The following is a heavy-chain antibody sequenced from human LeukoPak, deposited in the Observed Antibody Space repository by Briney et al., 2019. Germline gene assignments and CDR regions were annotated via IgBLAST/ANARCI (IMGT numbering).Heavy chain of an antibody. CDR3: ATVSRSAGGYDSSGYPMRY. CDR2: ISPYNGNT. CDR1: GYTFSSYG. Sequence: ASVKVSCRASGYTFSSYGISWVRQAPGQGLEWMGWISPYNGNTNSAQKFQGRVTLTTDTSTSTAYMELSSLRSDDTAVYFCATVSRSAGGYDSSGYPMRYWGQGTLVTVSS. V-gene: IGHV1-18*01. J-gene: IGHJ4*02. D-gene: IGHD3-22*01.